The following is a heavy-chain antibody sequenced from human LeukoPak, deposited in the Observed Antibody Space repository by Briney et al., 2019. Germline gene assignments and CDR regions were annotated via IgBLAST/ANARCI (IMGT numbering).Heavy chain of an antibody. J-gene: IGHJ1*01. Sequence: GGSLRLSCAASGFTFSSYAMSWVRQAPGKGLEWVSAISGSGGSTYYADSVKGRFTISRDNSKNTLYLQMNSLRAEDTAVYYCAKAGYYYDEMYLQHWGQGTLVTVSS. CDR3: AKAGYYYDEMYLQH. CDR1: GFTFSSYA. CDR2: ISGSGGST. V-gene: IGHV3-23*01. D-gene: IGHD3-22*01.